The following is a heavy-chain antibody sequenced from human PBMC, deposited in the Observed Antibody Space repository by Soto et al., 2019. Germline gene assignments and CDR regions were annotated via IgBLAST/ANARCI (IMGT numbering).Heavy chain of an antibody. CDR2: ISYDGTNK. Sequence: PGGSLRLSCAASGFTFSHYGMHWVRQAPGKGLEWVAVISYDGTNKYYADSVKGRFTISRDNSKNTMYLQMNSLRAEDTAVYDCAKDGGWLPGYYYYGMDFWGQGTTVTVSS. D-gene: IGHD6-19*01. CDR1: GFTFSHYG. CDR3: AKDGGWLPGYYYYGMDF. J-gene: IGHJ6*02. V-gene: IGHV3-30*18.